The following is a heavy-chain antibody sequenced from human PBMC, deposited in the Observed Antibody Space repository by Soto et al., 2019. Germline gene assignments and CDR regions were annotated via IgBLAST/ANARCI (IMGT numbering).Heavy chain of an antibody. CDR1: GFTFSSYS. V-gene: IGHV3-48*02. CDR2: ISSSSSTI. J-gene: IGHJ4*02. CDR3: ATYDSSGYRLNY. D-gene: IGHD3-22*01. Sequence: GSLRLSCAASGFTFSSYSMNWVRQAPGKGLEWVSYISSSSSTIYYADSVKGRFTISRDNAKNSLYLQMNSLRDEDTAVYYCATYDSSGYRLNYWGQGTLVTVSS.